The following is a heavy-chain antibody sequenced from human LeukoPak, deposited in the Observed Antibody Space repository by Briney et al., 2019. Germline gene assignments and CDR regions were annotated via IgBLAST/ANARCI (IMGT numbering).Heavy chain of an antibody. V-gene: IGHV3-23*01. CDR2: ISGSGGST. CDR1: GFTFSSYA. CDR3: AKEGIAVAGGPLSGASREYYFDY. D-gene: IGHD6-19*01. Sequence: PGGSLRLSCAASGFTFSSYAMSWVRQAPGKGLEWVSAISGSGGSTYYADSVKGRFTISRDNSKNTLYLQMNSLRAEDTAVYYCAKEGIAVAGGPLSGASREYYFDYWGQGTLVTVSS. J-gene: IGHJ4*02.